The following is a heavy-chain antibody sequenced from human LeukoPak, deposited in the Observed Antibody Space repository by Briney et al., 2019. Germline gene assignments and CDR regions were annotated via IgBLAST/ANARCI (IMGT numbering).Heavy chain of an antibody. CDR1: GGSISSYY. V-gene: IGHV4-59*01. D-gene: IGHD5/OR15-5a*01. CDR2: IYYSGST. CDR3: ARPGLVDAFDI. Sequence: SQTLSLTCTVSGGSISSYYWNWIPQPPGKGLEWIGYIYYSGSTNYNPSLKSRVTISLDTSKNQFSLKLSSVTAADTAVYYCARPGLVDAFDIWGQGTMVTVSS. J-gene: IGHJ3*02.